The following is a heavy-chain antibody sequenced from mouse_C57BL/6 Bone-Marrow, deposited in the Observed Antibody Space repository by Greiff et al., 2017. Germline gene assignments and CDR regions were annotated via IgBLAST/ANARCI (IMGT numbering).Heavy chain of an antibody. CDR1: GFTFSDSG. D-gene: IGHD1-1*01. V-gene: IGHV5-17*01. J-gene: IGHJ4*01. Sequence: EVKLVESGGGLVKPGGSLKLSCAASGFTFSDSGMHWVRQAPEKGLEWVAYISSGSSTISYADTVKGRFTISRDTAKNTLFLQMTSLRSEDTAMYYCAKGSSSNYYAMDYWGQGTSVTVSS. CDR2: ISSGSSTI. CDR3: AKGSSSNYYAMDY.